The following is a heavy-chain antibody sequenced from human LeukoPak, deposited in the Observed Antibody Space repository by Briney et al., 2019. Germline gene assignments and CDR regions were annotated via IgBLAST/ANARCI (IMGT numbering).Heavy chain of an antibody. V-gene: IGHV4-39*07. Sequence: SETLSLTCTVSGGSISSSSYYWGWIRQPPGKGLEWIGSIYYSGSTYYNPSLKSRVTISVDKSKNQFSLKLSSVTAADTAVYYCAREPIAVADYYYYGMDVWGKGTTVTVSS. D-gene: IGHD6-19*01. CDR3: AREPIAVADYYYYGMDV. CDR2: IYYSGST. CDR1: GGSISSSSYY. J-gene: IGHJ6*04.